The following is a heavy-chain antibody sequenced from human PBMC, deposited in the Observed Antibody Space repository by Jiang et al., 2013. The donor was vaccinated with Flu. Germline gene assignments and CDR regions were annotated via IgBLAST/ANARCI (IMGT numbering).Heavy chain of an antibody. Sequence: QLLESGGGVVQPGRSLRLSCAASGFTFSSHAMTWVRQAPGKGLEWVSGISAGGSIYYADSVKGRFTISRDNSKNTLFLQMNSLRAEDTAVYFCAKFTSSAVGSNWLDPWGQGTLVTVSS. CDR3: AKFTSSAVGSNWLDP. J-gene: IGHJ5*02. CDR1: GFTFSSHA. CDR2: ISAGGSI. D-gene: IGHD2-2*01. V-gene: IGHV3-23*01.